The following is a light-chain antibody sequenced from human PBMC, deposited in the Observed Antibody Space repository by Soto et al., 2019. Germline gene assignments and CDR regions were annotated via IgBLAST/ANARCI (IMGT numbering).Light chain of an antibody. V-gene: IGKV1-5*03. Sequence: DIQLTQSPSTLSASVGDRVTITCRASQNINNFLAWYQQKPGKAPKLLIYTTSTLEHGVPSRFSGRGSGTAFTLTISSLQPDDFATYFCQQYYSDWTFGQGTKVEI. CDR2: TTS. J-gene: IGKJ1*01. CDR3: QQYYSDWT. CDR1: QNINNF.